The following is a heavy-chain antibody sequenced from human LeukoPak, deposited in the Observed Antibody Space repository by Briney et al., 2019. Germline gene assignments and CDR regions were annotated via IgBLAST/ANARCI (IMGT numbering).Heavy chain of an antibody. CDR2: INPNSGGT. CDR1: GYTFTGYY. D-gene: IGHD3-22*01. CDR3: ARESPDSSGYYYGLTDV. Sequence: ASVKVSCKASGYTFTGYYMRWVRQAPGQGLEWMGWINPNSGGTNYAQKFQGRVTMTRDTSISTAYMELSRLRSDDTAVYYCARESPDSSGYYYGLTDVWGQGTTVTVSS. V-gene: IGHV1-2*02. J-gene: IGHJ6*02.